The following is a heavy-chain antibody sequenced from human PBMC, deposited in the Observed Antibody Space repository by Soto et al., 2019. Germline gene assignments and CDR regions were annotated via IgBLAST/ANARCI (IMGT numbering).Heavy chain of an antibody. CDR2: ISDSGGRT. V-gene: IGHV3-23*01. Sequence: HPGGSLRLSCAASGFTFSNYAVSWVRQAPGKGLEWVSAISDSGGRTYYADSVKGRFTISRDNLQNTVYLHMNILRADDTAVYYCVRESVVSGILTWFDPWGQGTQVTVSS. CDR1: GFTFSNYA. J-gene: IGHJ5*02. CDR3: VRESVVSGILTWFDP. D-gene: IGHD2-21*01.